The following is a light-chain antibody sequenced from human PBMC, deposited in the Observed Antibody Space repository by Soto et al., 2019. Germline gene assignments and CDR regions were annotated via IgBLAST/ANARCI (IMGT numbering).Light chain of an antibody. Sequence: DIQMTQSPSTLSASVGDRVTITCRASQSVSRWLAWYKQKPGKAPKLLIYKASTLESGVPSRFSDSGSGKEFTLAISSLQPDDSATYYCQQYNDNWTFGQGTKVDIK. CDR1: QSVSRW. CDR2: KAS. V-gene: IGKV1-5*03. J-gene: IGKJ1*01. CDR3: QQYNDNWT.